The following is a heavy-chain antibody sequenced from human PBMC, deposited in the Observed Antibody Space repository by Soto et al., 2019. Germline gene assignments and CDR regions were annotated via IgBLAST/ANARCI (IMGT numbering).Heavy chain of an antibody. Sequence: ASVKVSCKASGGTFSSYAISWVRQAPGQGLEWMGGIIPIFGTANYAQKFQGRVTITADESKSTAYMELSSLRSEDTAVYYCASRFVGYDILTGYPGLDYWGQGTLVTVSS. CDR1: GGTFSSYA. D-gene: IGHD3-9*01. CDR3: ASRFVGYDILTGYPGLDY. J-gene: IGHJ4*02. CDR2: IIPIFGTA. V-gene: IGHV1-69*13.